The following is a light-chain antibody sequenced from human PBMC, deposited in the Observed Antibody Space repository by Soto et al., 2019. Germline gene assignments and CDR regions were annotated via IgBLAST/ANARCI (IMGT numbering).Light chain of an antibody. V-gene: IGLV2-14*01. Sequence: QSALTQPASVSGSPGQSITISCTGTSSDVGGYNFVSWYQQHPGKAPKLIIYAVSNRPSGVSNRFSGSKSGNTASLTISGLQAEDEAEYYCSSYRGSSAVVFGGGTELTVL. CDR1: SSDVGGYNF. J-gene: IGLJ2*01. CDR3: SSYRGSSAVV. CDR2: AVS.